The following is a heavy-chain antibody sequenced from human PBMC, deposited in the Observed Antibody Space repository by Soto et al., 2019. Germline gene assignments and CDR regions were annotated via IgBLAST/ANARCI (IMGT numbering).Heavy chain of an antibody. D-gene: IGHD3-3*01. V-gene: IGHV3-9*01. CDR2: ISWNSGSI. CDR3: AKDIRGNDFWSGYLDY. Sequence: GGSLRLSCAASGFTFDDYAMHWVRQAPGKGLEWVSGISWNSGSIGYADSVKGRFTISRDNAKNSLYLQMNSLRAEDTALYYCAKDIRGNDFWSGYLDYWGQGTLVTVSS. J-gene: IGHJ4*02. CDR1: GFTFDDYA.